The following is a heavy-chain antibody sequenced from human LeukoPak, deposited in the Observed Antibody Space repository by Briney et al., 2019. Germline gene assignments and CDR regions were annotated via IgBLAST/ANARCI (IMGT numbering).Heavy chain of an antibody. CDR2: INPDGGST. CDR1: GFTFSNSW. J-gene: IGHJ4*02. D-gene: IGHD6-19*01. V-gene: IGHV3-74*01. Sequence: PGGSLRLSCAASGFTFSNSWMHWVRQAPGKGLVWVSRINPDGGSTRYADSVKGRFTISRDNAKNSLYLQMNSLRAEDTAVYYCASGPIIAVAGTGYWGQGTLVTVSS. CDR3: ASGPIIAVAGTGY.